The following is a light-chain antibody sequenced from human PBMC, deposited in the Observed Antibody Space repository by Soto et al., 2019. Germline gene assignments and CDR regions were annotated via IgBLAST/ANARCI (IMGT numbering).Light chain of an antibody. V-gene: IGKV3-11*01. CDR2: DAS. Sequence: EIVLTQSPATLSLSPGERATLSCRASQSVSSFLAWYQQKPGQAPRLLIYDASKRATGIPARFSGSGSGTDFTPTISSLESEDFAVYYCQHRSNWLGTFGPGTKVDI. CDR1: QSVSSF. CDR3: QHRSNWLGT. J-gene: IGKJ3*01.